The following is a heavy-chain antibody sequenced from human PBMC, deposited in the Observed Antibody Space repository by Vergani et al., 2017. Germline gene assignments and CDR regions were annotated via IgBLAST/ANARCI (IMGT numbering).Heavy chain of an antibody. CDR3: ARDGYYYDSSGFPSLNWFDP. D-gene: IGHD3-22*01. J-gene: IGHJ5*02. V-gene: IGHV4-34*01. CDR1: GGSFSGYY. Sequence: QVQLQQWGAGLLKPSETLSLTCAVYGGSFSGYYWSWIRQPPGKGLEWIGEINHSGSTNYNPSLKSRVTISVDTSKNQFSLKLSSVTAADTAVYYCARDGYYYDSSGFPSLNWFDPWGQGTLVTVSS. CDR2: INHSGST.